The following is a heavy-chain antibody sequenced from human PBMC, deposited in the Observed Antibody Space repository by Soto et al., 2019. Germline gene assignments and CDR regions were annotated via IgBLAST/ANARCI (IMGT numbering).Heavy chain of an antibody. CDR3: AHRVLRTVFGLVTTTAIYFDF. D-gene: IGHD3-3*01. CDR1: GFSLTTSGVG. Sequence: QITLNESGPTVVRPTETLTLTCRFSGFSLTTSGVGVGWIRQSPGKAPEWLALIYWDDDKRYSASLKSRLTITKDTSKNPVVPTVSDLDPTDTATYYCAHRVLRTVFGLVTTTAIYFDFWGQGTPVAVSS. J-gene: IGHJ4*02. CDR2: IYWDDDK. V-gene: IGHV2-5*02.